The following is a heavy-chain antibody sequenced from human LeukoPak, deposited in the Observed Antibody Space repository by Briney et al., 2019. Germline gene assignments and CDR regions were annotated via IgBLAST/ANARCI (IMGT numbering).Heavy chain of an antibody. Sequence: GSLRLSCEASGFTFISYAMSWVRQAPGKGLEWVSSISGSGGSTYYADSVKGRFTFSRDNSKNTLYLQMNSLRAEDTAIYYCAKGGLMVPFDYWGQGTLVTVSS. CDR1: GFTFISYA. V-gene: IGHV3-23*01. J-gene: IGHJ4*02. CDR2: ISGSGGST. CDR3: AKGGLMVPFDY. D-gene: IGHD4/OR15-4a*01.